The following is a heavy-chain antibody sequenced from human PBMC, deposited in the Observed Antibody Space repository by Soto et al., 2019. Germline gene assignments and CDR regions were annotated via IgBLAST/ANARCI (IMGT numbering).Heavy chain of an antibody. Sequence: QTLSLTCAISGDSVSSNSAAWNWIRQSPSRGLEWLGRTYYRSKWYNDYAVSVKSRITINPDTSKNQFSLQLNSVTPEDTAVYYCARGGRYYDSSGYRPENWFDPWGQGTLVNVYS. J-gene: IGHJ5*02. CDR1: GDSVSSNSAA. V-gene: IGHV6-1*01. D-gene: IGHD3-22*01. CDR3: ARGGRYYDSSGYRPENWFDP. CDR2: TYYRSKWYN.